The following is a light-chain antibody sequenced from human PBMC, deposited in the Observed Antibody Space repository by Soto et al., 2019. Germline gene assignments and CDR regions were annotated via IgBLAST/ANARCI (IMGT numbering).Light chain of an antibody. CDR1: QRISSY. V-gene: IGKV1-39*01. CDR3: QQTYSIPRT. CDR2: AAS. J-gene: IGKJ1*01. Sequence: DIQMTESPSSLSASVGDRVTITCRASQRISSYLNCYRQKPGKAPRLLIYAASSLQSGVPSRLSRSASGTDLTLTISGLQSEDFATHYRQQTYSIPRTFGPGTKVDIK.